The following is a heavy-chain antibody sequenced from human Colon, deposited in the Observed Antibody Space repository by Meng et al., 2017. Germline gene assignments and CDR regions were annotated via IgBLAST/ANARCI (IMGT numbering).Heavy chain of an antibody. CDR2: IAHRGDP. V-gene: IGHV4-4*02. D-gene: IGHD4-23*01. CDR3: ARHGGYYQDY. CDR1: GGSITTNSD. J-gene: IGHJ4*02. Sequence: QVQLLEPGPGVVKPSGTPVLTCAVSGGSITTNSDWSWVRQSQEKGLEWIGQIAHRGDPYYNSSLKSRVTMSVDRSKSQVSLKLTSVTAADTAVYYCARHGGYYQDYWGQGTLVTVSS.